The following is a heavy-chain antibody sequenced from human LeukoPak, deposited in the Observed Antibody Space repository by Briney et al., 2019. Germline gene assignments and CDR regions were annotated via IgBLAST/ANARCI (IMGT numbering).Heavy chain of an antibody. D-gene: IGHD6-13*01. CDR1: EFAFSTYG. J-gene: IGHJ4*02. V-gene: IGHV3-30*18. Sequence: GGSLRLSCAASEFAFSTYGMHWVRQAPGKGLEWVSVISYDGSYKFYADSVKGRFTISRDNSKSTLYLQMNSLRAEDTAVYYCAKDRYSGLNTIDYWGQGTLVTVSS. CDR3: AKDRYSGLNTIDY. CDR2: ISYDGSYK.